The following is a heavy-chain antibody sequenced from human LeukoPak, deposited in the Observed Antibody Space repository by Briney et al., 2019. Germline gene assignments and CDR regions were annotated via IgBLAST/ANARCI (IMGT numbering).Heavy chain of an antibody. V-gene: IGHV1-2*02. CDR3: ARVTIQKDWFDP. CDR1: GYTFTGYY. J-gene: IGHJ5*02. CDR2: INPNSGGT. Sequence: ASVKVSCKASGYTFTGYYMHWVRQAPGQGLEWMGWINPNSGGTNYAQKFQGRVTMTTDTSTSTAYMELRSLRSDDTAVYYCARVTIQKDWFDPWGQGTLVTVSS. D-gene: IGHD1/OR15-1a*01.